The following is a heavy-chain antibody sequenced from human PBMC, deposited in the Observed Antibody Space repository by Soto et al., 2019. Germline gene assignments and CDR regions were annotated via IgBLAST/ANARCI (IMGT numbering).Heavy chain of an antibody. J-gene: IGHJ4*02. V-gene: IGHV3-23*01. CDR2: ICGSGGST. Sequence: EVQLLESGGGVVQPGGSLRLSCAASGFTFSRYGMSWVRQAPGKGLEWVSAICGSGGSTYYADSVKGRFTISRDNSKNTLYLQMNSLRAEDTAVYYCAKDRDYFDYWGQGTLVTVSS. CDR1: GFTFSRYG. CDR3: AKDRDYFDY.